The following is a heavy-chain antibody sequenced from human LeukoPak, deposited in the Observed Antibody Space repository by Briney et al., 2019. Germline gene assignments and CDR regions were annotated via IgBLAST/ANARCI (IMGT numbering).Heavy chain of an antibody. CDR2: ISSSADTI. D-gene: IGHD2-21*02. J-gene: IGHJ4*02. CDR1: GFAFSSYD. CDR3: ARVSDLCGGDCYSDY. V-gene: IGHV3-48*03. Sequence: GSLRLSCEGSGFAFSSYDMGWVRQAPGKGLEWVSDISSSADTIYNANSVKGRFAISRDNAKKSLYLQMNSLRAEDTAVYYCARVSDLCGGDCYSDYWGQGTRVTVSS.